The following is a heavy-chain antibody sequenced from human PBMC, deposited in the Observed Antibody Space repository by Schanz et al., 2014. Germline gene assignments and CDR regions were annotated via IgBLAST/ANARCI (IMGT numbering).Heavy chain of an antibody. CDR1: GYIFGSHG. CDR3: AGIHIAAYHYNSPGAFDI. V-gene: IGHV1-18*01. J-gene: IGHJ3*02. CDR2: INAHTGNI. D-gene: IGHD3-10*01. Sequence: QLMQSGSEVRKPGASVKVSCKASGYIFGSHGMTWVRQAPGQGPELMGWINAHTGNIQYAQKLQSRGIITRDTVTTTVHLELTRLRTADEAIFYCAGIHIAAYHYNSPGAFDIWGQGTPVTDS.